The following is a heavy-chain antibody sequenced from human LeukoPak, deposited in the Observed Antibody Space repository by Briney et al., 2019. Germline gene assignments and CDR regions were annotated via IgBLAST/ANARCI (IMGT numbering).Heavy chain of an antibody. Sequence: ASVKVSCKASGYTFTSYAMHWVRQAPGQRLEWMGWINAGNGNTKYSQKFQGRVTITRDTSASTAYMELSSLRSEDTAVYHCARVGGGNLYDAFDIWGQGTMVTVPS. J-gene: IGHJ3*02. CDR2: INAGNGNT. CDR1: GYTFTSYA. CDR3: ARVGGGNLYDAFDI. D-gene: IGHD4-23*01. V-gene: IGHV1-3*01.